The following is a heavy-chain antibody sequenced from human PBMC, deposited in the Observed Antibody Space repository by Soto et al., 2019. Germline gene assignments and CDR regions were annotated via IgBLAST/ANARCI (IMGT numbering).Heavy chain of an antibody. V-gene: IGHV1-69*13. CDR3: ARELGVNDAFDI. J-gene: IGHJ3*02. CDR1: GGTFSSYA. Sequence: GASVKVSCKASGGTFSSYAISWVRQAPGQGLEWMGGIIPIFGTANYAQKFQGRVTITADESTSTAYMELSSLRSEDTAMYYCARELGVNDAFDIWGQGTMVTVSS. D-gene: IGHD1-26*01. CDR2: IIPIFGTA.